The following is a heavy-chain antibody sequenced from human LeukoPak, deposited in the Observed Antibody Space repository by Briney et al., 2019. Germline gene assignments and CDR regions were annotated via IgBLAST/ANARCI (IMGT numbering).Heavy chain of an antibody. CDR2: IWYDGSNK. CDR1: GFTFSIYW. D-gene: IGHD2-2*02. J-gene: IGHJ6*02. CDR3: ARERLGYCSSTSCYNYYYYGMDV. V-gene: IGHV3-33*08. Sequence: HTGGSLRLSCAASGFTFSIYWMTWVRHTPGKGLEWVAVIWYDGSNKYYADSVKGRFTISRDNSKNTLYLQMNSLRAEDTAVYYCARERLGYCSSTSCYNYYYYGMDVWGQGTTVTVSS.